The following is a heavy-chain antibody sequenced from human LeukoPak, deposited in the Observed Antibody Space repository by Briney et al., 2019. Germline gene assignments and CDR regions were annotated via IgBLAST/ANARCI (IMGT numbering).Heavy chain of an antibody. D-gene: IGHD3-16*02. Sequence: GGSLRLSCAASGFTFDDYAMHWVRQAPGKGLEWVSGISWNSGSIGYADSVKGRFTISRDNAKNSLYLQMNSLRAEDTALYYCAKGSYRSYYFDYWGQGTLVTVSS. CDR3: AKGSYRSYYFDY. CDR1: GFTFDDYA. J-gene: IGHJ4*02. CDR2: ISWNSGSI. V-gene: IGHV3-9*01.